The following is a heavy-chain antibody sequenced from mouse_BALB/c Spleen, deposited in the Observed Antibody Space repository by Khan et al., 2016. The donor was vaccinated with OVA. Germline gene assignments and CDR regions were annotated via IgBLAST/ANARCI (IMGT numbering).Heavy chain of an antibody. CDR2: ISSGDST. J-gene: IGHJ3*01. Sequence: VQLKQSGGGLVKPGGSLKLPCAASGFTFSNYAMSWVRQSPEKRLEWVASISSGDSTYYTDSVKGRFTISRDNARNILYLQMSSLRSEDPAMYYCARDYWFAYWGQGTLVTVSA. CDR3: ARDYWFAY. V-gene: IGHV5-6-5*01. CDR1: GFTFSNYA.